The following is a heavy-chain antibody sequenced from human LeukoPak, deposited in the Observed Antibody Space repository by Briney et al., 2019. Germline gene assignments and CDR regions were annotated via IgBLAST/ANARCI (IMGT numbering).Heavy chain of an antibody. CDR1: GYTLTELS. V-gene: IGHV1-24*01. CDR3: ATGNDIVVVYGFDY. CDR2: FDPEDGET. J-gene: IGHJ4*02. Sequence: ASVKVSCKVSGYTLTELSMHWVRQAPGKGLEWMGGFDPEDGETIYAQKFQGRVTMTEDTSTDTAYMELSSLRSEDTAVYYCATGNDIVVVYGFDYWGQGTLVTVSS. D-gene: IGHD2-15*01.